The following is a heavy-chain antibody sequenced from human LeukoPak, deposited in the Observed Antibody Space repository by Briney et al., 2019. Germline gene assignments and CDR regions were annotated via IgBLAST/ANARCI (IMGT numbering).Heavy chain of an antibody. V-gene: IGHV4-4*02. CDR3: ARASLYCSSTSCYRAWFDP. J-gene: IGHJ5*02. D-gene: IGHD2-2*01. Sequence: PSGTLSLTCAVSGGSISSSNWWSWVRQPPGKGLEWIGEIYHSGSTNYNPSLKSRVTISVDKSKNQFSLKLSSVTAADTAVYYCARASLYCSSTSCYRAWFDPWGQGTLVTVSS. CDR2: IYHSGST. CDR1: GGSISSSNW.